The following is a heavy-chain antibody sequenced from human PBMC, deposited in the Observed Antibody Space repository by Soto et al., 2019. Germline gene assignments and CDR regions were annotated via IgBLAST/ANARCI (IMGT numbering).Heavy chain of an antibody. CDR1: GFTFSTYG. V-gene: IGHV3-33*01. CDR3: ARDRYCTGGSCYPPDY. J-gene: IGHJ4*02. D-gene: IGHD2-15*01. CDR2: IWYDGSNK. Sequence: QVQLVESGGGVVQPGRSLRLSCAASGFTFSTYGMHWVRQAPGKGLEWVAVIWYDGSNKYYADSVRGRFTISRDNSKNTLYLQINSLRAEDTAVYFCARDRYCTGGSCYPPDYWGQGTLVTVSS.